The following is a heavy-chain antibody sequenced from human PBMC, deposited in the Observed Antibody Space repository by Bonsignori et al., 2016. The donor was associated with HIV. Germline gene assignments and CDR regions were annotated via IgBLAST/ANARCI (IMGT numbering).Heavy chain of an antibody. CDR2: IWYDGSNK. D-gene: IGHD3-10*01. CDR3: AKEGDTMVRGVVSSPDY. J-gene: IGHJ4*02. Sequence: WIRQPPGKGLEWVAVIWYDGSNKYYADSVKGRFTISRDNSKNTLYLQMNSLRAEDTAVYYCAKEGDTMVRGVVSSPDYWGQGTLVTVSS. V-gene: IGHV3-33*06.